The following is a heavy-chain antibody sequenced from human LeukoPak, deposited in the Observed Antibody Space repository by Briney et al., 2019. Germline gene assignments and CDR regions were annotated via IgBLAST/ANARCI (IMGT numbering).Heavy chain of an antibody. D-gene: IGHD6-13*01. Sequence: PGGSLRLSCAASGFTFSSYGMHWVRQAPGKGLEWVAVIWYDGSNKYYADSVKGRFTISRDNSKNTLYLQMNSLSAEDTAVYYCARDLIAAAGIDYWGQGTLVTVSS. J-gene: IGHJ4*02. CDR3: ARDLIAAAGIDY. CDR2: IWYDGSNK. V-gene: IGHV3-33*01. CDR1: GFTFSSYG.